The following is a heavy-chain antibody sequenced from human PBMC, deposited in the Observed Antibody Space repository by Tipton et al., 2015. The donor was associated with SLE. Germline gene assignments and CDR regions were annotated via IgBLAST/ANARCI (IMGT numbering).Heavy chain of an antibody. J-gene: IGHJ3*02. D-gene: IGHD5-24*01. CDR2: IYYSGST. CDR3: AREPSLEGDAFDI. Sequence: QVQLVQSGAEVKPSETLSLTCTVSGGSISSYYWSWIRQPPGKGLEWIGYIYYSGSTNYNPSLKSRVTISVDTSKNQFSLKLSSVTAADTAVYYCAREPSLEGDAFDIWGQGTMVTVSS. V-gene: IGHV4-59*01. CDR1: GGSISSYY.